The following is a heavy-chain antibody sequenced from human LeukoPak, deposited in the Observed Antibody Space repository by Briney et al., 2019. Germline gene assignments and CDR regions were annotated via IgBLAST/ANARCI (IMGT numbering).Heavy chain of an antibody. CDR2: ISSSSSYI. D-gene: IGHD3-3*01. CDR1: GFTFSSYS. Sequence: GGSLRLSCAASGFTFSSYSMNWVRQAPGKGLEWVPSISSSSSYIYYADSVKGRFTISRDNAKNSLYLQMNSLRAEDTAVYYCARDRKRFLEWLLPNWFDPWGQGTLVTVSS. J-gene: IGHJ5*02. V-gene: IGHV3-21*01. CDR3: ARDRKRFLEWLLPNWFDP.